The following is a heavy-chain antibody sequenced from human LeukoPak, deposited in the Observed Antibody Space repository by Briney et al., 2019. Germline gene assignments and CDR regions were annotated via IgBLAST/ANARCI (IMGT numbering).Heavy chain of an antibody. Sequence: PGGSLRLSCAASGFTLSDYYMNWVRQAPGKGLEWVSYISSTSSTMYYADSVKGRFTISRDNDKNSLYLQMNSLRDEDTAVYYCARESAYAFWYWGQGTLVAVSS. CDR3: ARESAYAFWY. D-gene: IGHD3-3*01. CDR2: ISSTSSTM. V-gene: IGHV3-48*02. CDR1: GFTLSDYY. J-gene: IGHJ4*02.